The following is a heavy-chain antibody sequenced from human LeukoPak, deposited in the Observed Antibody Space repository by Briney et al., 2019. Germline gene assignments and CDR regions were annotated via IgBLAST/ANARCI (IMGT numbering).Heavy chain of an antibody. J-gene: IGHJ4*02. CDR1: GYTFTSYG. CDR2: INTNTGNP. D-gene: IGHD6-19*01. Sequence: ASVKVSCKASGYTFTSYGISWVRQAPGQGLEWMGWINTNTGNPTYAQGFTGRFVFSLDTSVSTAYLQISSLKAEDTAVYYCARAHRYRASGWLNDYWGQGTLVTVSS. CDR3: ARAHRYRASGWLNDY. V-gene: IGHV7-4-1*02.